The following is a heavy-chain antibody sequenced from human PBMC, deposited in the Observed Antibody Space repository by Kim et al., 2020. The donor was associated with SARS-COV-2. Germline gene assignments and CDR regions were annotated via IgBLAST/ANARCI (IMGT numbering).Heavy chain of an antibody. D-gene: IGHD2-21*02. CDR2: ISGSGGST. CDR1: GFTFSSYA. V-gene: IGHV3-23*01. Sequence: GGSLRLSCAASGFTFSSYAMSWVRQAPGKGLEWVSAISGSGGSTYYADSVKGRFTISRDNSKNTLYLQMNSLRAEDTAVYYCAKWSQAYCGGDCYSEADYWGQGTLVTVSS. CDR3: AKWSQAYCGGDCYSEADY. J-gene: IGHJ4*02.